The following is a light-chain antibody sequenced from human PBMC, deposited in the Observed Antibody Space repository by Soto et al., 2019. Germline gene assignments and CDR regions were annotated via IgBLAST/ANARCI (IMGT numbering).Light chain of an antibody. CDR1: TSDVGGYTY. V-gene: IGLV2-14*01. J-gene: IGLJ1*01. Sequence: QSALTQPASVSGSPGQWITISCTGTTSDVGGYTYVSWYQQHPGKAPKLMIYEVSNRPSGVSNRFSGSKSGNTASLTISGLQAEDEADYYCSSYTSSSTYVFGTGTKLTVL. CDR2: EVS. CDR3: SSYTSSSTYV.